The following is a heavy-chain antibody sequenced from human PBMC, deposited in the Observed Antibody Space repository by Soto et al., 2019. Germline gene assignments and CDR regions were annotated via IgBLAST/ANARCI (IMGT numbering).Heavy chain of an antibody. Sequence: ASVKVSCKASGYTFTGYYMHWVRQAPGQGLEWMGWINPNSGGTNYAQKFQGWVTMTRDTSISTAYMELSRLRSDDTAVYYCARGGFIAAPNQTRYFDLWGRGTLVTVSS. J-gene: IGHJ2*01. D-gene: IGHD6-6*01. CDR3: ARGGFIAAPNQTRYFDL. CDR1: GYTFTGYY. CDR2: INPNSGGT. V-gene: IGHV1-2*04.